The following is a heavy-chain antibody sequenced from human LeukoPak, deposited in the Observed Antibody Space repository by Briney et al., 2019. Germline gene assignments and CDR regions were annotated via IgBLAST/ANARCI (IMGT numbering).Heavy chain of an antibody. J-gene: IGHJ4*02. CDR3: AREGRSTSVWCSGGSCYDFDY. Sequence: GGSLRLSCAASGFTFSTYNMNWVRQPPGKGLEWVSSISNTKNEMYYADSAKGRFTISRNNAKNSLYLQMNSLRAEDTAVYYCAREGRSTSVWCSGGSCYDFDYWGQGVLVTVSS. V-gene: IGHV3-21*01. CDR1: GFTFSTYN. D-gene: IGHD2-15*01. CDR2: ISNTKNEM.